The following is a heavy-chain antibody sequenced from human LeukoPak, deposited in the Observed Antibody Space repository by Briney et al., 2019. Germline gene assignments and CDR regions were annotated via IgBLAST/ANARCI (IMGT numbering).Heavy chain of an antibody. CDR3: ARNWDAMNNCFDP. Sequence: ASVKVSCKASGYTFTNYGISWVRQAPGQGLEWMGWISTNSDIRTYAQTLQGRFTMTTDTATTTAYMELNNLTFDDTAVYYCARNWDAMNNCFDPWGQGTPVTVSS. J-gene: IGHJ5*02. D-gene: IGHD1-26*01. CDR1: GYTFTNYG. V-gene: IGHV1-18*01. CDR2: ISTNSDIR.